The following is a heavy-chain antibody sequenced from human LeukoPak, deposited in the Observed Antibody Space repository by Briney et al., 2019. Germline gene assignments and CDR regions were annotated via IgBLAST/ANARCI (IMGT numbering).Heavy chain of an antibody. J-gene: IGHJ6*02. CDR2: IDKKDKGYATAT. Sequence: GGSLRLSCAASGFTFSGSAIHWVRQSSGKGLEWVGQIDKKDKGYATATAYAASVKGRFTISRDNSKSMLFLQLNSLRAEDTALYYCARDLHYYVAMDVWGQGTTVTVSS. CDR3: ARDLHYYVAMDV. V-gene: IGHV3-73*01. CDR1: GFTFSGSA. D-gene: IGHD3-10*02.